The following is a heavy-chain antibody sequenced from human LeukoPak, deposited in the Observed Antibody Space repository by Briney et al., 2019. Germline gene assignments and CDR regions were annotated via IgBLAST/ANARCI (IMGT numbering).Heavy chain of an antibody. D-gene: IGHD3-16*02. CDR2: ISSSGSTI. CDR3: ARTGYDYVWGSYRFPFDY. J-gene: IGHJ4*02. V-gene: IGHV3-48*04. Sequence: GGSLRPSCAASGFTFSSYSMNWVRQAPGKGLEWVSYISSSGSTIYYADSVKGRFTISRDNAKNSLYLQMNSLRAEDTAVYYCARTGYDYVWGSYRFPFDYWGQGTLVTVSS. CDR1: GFTFSSYS.